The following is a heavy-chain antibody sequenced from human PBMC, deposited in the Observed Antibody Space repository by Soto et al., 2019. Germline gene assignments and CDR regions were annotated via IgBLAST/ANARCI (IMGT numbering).Heavy chain of an antibody. CDR2: ISSSSSYI. J-gene: IGHJ6*02. CDR3: ARVGERSSLDYYYGMDV. D-gene: IGHD3-16*01. CDR1: GFTFSSYS. Sequence: PGGSLRLSCAASGFTFSSYSMNWVRQAPGKGLEWVSSISSSSSYIYYADSVKGRFTISRDNAKNSLYLQMNSLRAEDTAVYYWARVGERSSLDYYYGMDVWGQGTTVTVSS. V-gene: IGHV3-21*01.